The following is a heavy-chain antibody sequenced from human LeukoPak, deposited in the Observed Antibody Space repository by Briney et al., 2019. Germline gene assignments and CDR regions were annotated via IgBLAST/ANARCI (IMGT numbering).Heavy chain of an antibody. V-gene: IGHV3-74*01. Sequence: PGGSLRLSCAASGFTFSSYWMHWVRQAPGKGLVWVSRINTDGSSTNYADSVKGRFTISRDNSKNTLYLQMNSLRAEDTAVYYCAKNVGAIDYYYYYMDVWGKGTTVTVSS. CDR3: AKNVGAIDYYYYYMDV. CDR1: GFTFSSYW. J-gene: IGHJ6*03. D-gene: IGHD2-2*02. CDR2: INTDGSST.